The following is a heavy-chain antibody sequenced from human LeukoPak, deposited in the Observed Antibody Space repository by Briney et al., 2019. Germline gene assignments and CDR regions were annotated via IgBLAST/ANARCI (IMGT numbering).Heavy chain of an antibody. J-gene: IGHJ4*02. V-gene: IGHV3-23*01. CDR1: GFTFSSYA. Sequence: GRSLRLSCAASGFTFSSYAMSWVRQAPGKGLEWVSAISGSGGSAYYADSVKGRFTISRDNSKNTLYLQMNSLRAEDTAVYYCAKDVTLSTSPYGDYGYWGQGTLVTVSS. CDR3: AKDVTLSTSPYGDYGY. D-gene: IGHD4-17*01. CDR2: ISGSGGSA.